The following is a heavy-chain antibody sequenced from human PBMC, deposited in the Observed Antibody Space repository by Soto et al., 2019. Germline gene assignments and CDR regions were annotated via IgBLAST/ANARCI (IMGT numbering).Heavy chain of an antibody. Sequence: ASVKVSCKASGYTFTSYGISWVRQAPGQGLEWMGWISAYNGNTNYAQKLQGRVTMTTDTSTSTAYTELRSLRSDDTAVYYCAREYESVLYGSDAFDIWGQGTMVTVSS. CDR2: ISAYNGNT. V-gene: IGHV1-18*01. CDR3: AREYESVLYGSDAFDI. CDR1: GYTFTSYG. J-gene: IGHJ3*02. D-gene: IGHD3-10*01.